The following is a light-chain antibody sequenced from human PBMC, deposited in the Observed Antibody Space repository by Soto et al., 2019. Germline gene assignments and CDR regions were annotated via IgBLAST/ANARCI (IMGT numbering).Light chain of an antibody. CDR1: SSDVGGYNY. V-gene: IGLV2-14*03. CDR3: YSYTTSNTRQIV. CDR2: DVS. J-gene: IGLJ1*01. Sequence: QSVLTQPASVSGSPGQSITISCTGTSSDVGGYNYVSWYQHHPGKAPKLMIYDVSNRPSGVSNRFSGSKSGNTASLTISGLQPEDEADYYCYSYTTSNTRQIVFGTGPKVTVL.